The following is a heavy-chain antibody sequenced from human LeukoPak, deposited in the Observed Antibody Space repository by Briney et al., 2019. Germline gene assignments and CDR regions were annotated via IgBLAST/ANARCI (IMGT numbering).Heavy chain of an antibody. V-gene: IGHV4-39*07. J-gene: IGHJ6*02. CDR2: IFYRGNT. Sequence: SETLSLTCTVSGDSVSNFSYYWGWIRQPPGKGLDWIGNIFYRGNTYYKPSLKSRVTISVDTSKNQFSLKLSSVTAADTAVYYCASSSVVTYYYYYGMDVWGQGTTVTVSS. CDR1: GDSVSNFSYY. CDR3: ASSSVVTYYYYYGMDV. D-gene: IGHD4-23*01.